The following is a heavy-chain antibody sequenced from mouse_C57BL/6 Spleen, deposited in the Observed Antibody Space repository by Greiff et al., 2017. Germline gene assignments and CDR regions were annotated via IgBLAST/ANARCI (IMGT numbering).Heavy chain of an antibody. J-gene: IGHJ1*03. CDR3: ARRFYYGYGDWYFDV. D-gene: IGHD2-2*01. CDR2: INPSTGGT. V-gene: IGHV1-42*01. Sequence: EVKLMESGPELVKPGASVKISCKASGCSFTGYYMNWVKQSPEKSLEWIGEINPSTGGTTYNQKFKAKATLTVDKSSSTAYMQLKSLTSEDSAVYYCARRFYYGYGDWYFDVWGTGTTVTVSS. CDR1: GCSFTGYY.